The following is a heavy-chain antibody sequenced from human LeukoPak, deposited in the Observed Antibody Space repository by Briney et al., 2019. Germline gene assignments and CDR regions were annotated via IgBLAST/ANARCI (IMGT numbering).Heavy chain of an antibody. Sequence: SETLSLTCTASGGSISSYYWSWIRQPPGKGLEWIGYIYYSGSTNYNPSLKSRVTISVDTSKNQFSLKLSSVTAADTAVYYCARGFQIQATGFDPWGQGTLVTVSS. CDR3: ARGFQIQATGFDP. CDR2: IYYSGST. V-gene: IGHV4-59*12. CDR1: GGSISSYY. D-gene: IGHD1-26*01. J-gene: IGHJ5*02.